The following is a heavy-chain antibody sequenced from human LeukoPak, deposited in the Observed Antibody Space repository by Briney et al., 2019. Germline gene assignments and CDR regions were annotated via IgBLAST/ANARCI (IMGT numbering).Heavy chain of an antibody. D-gene: IGHD6-6*01. CDR3: ARDQYSSSSGFDY. Sequence: GGSLRLSCAGSGFTFSSYAMSWVRQAPGKGLEWVSAITSSGGSTYYADSVKGRFTISRDNSKSTLYLQMNSLRAEDTAVYYCARDQYSSSSGFDYWGQGTLVTVSS. J-gene: IGHJ4*02. CDR2: ITSSGGST. CDR1: GFTFSSYA. V-gene: IGHV3-23*01.